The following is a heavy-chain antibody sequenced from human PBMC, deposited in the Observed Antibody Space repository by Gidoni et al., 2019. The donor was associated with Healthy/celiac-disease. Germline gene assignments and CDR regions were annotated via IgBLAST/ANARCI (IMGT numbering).Heavy chain of an antibody. D-gene: IGHD5-12*01. Sequence: QVQLQESGPGLVKPSQTQSLTCTVSGGSISSGSYYWSWIRQPAGKGLEWIGRIYTSGSTNYNPSLKSRVTISVDTSKNQFSLKLSSVTAADTAVYYCARDIVATIYAFDIWGQGTMVTVSS. CDR3: ARDIVATIYAFDI. V-gene: IGHV4-61*02. J-gene: IGHJ3*02. CDR1: GGSISSGSYY. CDR2: IYTSGST.